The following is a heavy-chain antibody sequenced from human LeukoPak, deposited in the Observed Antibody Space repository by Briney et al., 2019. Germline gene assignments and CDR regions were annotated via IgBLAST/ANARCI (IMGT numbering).Heavy chain of an antibody. CDR3: ARLGIAAAGNDAFDI. Sequence: GESLKISCKGSGYSFTSYWIGWVRQTPGKGLEWMGIIYPGDSDTRYSPSFQGQVTISADKSISTAYLQWSSLKASDTAMYYCARLGIAAAGNDAFDIWGQGTMVTVSS. D-gene: IGHD6-13*01. CDR2: IYPGDSDT. CDR1: GYSFTSYW. J-gene: IGHJ3*02. V-gene: IGHV5-51*01.